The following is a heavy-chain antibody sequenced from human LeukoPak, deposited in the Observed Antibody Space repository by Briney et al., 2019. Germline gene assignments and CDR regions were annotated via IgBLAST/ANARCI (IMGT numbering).Heavy chain of an antibody. CDR3: AKDRQKTRSYSDFDY. CDR1: GFTFSNHA. V-gene: IGHV3-23*01. D-gene: IGHD1-26*01. J-gene: IGHJ4*02. Sequence: PGGSLRLSCAASGFTFSNHAMSRVRQAPGKGLGWVSALSDGGGSTYYADSVKGRFTISRDNPKNTLYLQMNSLRAEDTAVYYCAKDRQKTRSYSDFDYWGQGALVTVSS. CDR2: LSDGGGST.